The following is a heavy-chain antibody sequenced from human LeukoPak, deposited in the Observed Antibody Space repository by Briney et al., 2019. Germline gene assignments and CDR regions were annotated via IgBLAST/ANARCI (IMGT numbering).Heavy chain of an antibody. J-gene: IGHJ4*02. Sequence: SETLSLTCAVYGGSFSGYYWSWIRQPPGKGLEWIGEINHSGSTNYNPSLKSRVTISVDTSKNQFSLKLSSVTAADTAVYYSARSDKYYYDSSGYYVESYFDYWGQGTLVTVSS. D-gene: IGHD3-22*01. V-gene: IGHV4-34*01. CDR2: INHSGST. CDR3: ARSDKYYYDSSGYYVESYFDY. CDR1: GGSFSGYY.